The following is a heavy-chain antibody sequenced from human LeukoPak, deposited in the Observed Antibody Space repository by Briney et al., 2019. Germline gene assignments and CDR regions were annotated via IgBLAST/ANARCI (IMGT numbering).Heavy chain of an antibody. CDR1: GFTFSSYG. CDR3: ARCGYDQSLGIAAAGTPRNYYYYGMDV. Sequence: GGSLRLSCAASGFTFSSYGMHWVRQAPGKGLEWVAVISYDGSNKYYADSVKGRFTISRDNSKNTLYLQMNSLRSEDTAVYYCARCGYDQSLGIAAAGTPRNYYYYGMDVWGQGTTVTVSS. V-gene: IGHV3-30*03. J-gene: IGHJ6*02. D-gene: IGHD6-13*01. CDR2: ISYDGSNK.